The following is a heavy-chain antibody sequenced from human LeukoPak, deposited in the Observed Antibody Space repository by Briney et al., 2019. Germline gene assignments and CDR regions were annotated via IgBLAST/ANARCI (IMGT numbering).Heavy chain of an antibody. CDR3: ARVITIFGYYYMDV. CDR1: GYTFTSYD. V-gene: IGHV1-18*01. J-gene: IGHJ6*03. D-gene: IGHD3-3*01. Sequence: ASVKVSCKASGYTFTSYDINWVRQATGQGLEWMGWMNPNSGNTNYAQKLQGRVTMTTDTSTSTAYMELRSLRSDDTAVYYCARVITIFGYYYMDVWGKGTTATVSS. CDR2: MNPNSGNT.